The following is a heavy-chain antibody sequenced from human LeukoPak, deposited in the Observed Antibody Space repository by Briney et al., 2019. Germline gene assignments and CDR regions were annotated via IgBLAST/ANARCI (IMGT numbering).Heavy chain of an antibody. CDR2: IYHSGST. V-gene: IGHV4-30-2*01. Sequence: PSQTLSLTCAVSGGSISSGGYSWRWIRQPPGKGLEWIGYIYHSGSTYYNPSLKSRVTISVDTSKNQFSLKLSSVTAADTAVYYCARVGVVAATGEYYYYGMDVWGQGTTVTVSS. CDR3: ARVGVVAATGEYYYYGMDV. D-gene: IGHD2-15*01. CDR1: GGSISSGGYS. J-gene: IGHJ6*02.